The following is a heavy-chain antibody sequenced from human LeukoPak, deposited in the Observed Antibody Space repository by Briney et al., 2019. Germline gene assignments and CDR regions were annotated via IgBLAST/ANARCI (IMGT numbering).Heavy chain of an antibody. D-gene: IGHD6-19*01. CDR3: ARRHSSGWYSRKDAFDI. J-gene: IGHJ3*02. CDR1: GYSISSGYY. Sequence: SETLSLTCTVSGYSISSGYYWGWIRQPPGKGLEWIGEINHSGSTNYNPSLKSRVTISVDTSKNQFSLKLSSVTAADTAVYYCARRHSSGWYSRKDAFDIWGQGTMVTVSS. CDR2: INHSGST. V-gene: IGHV4-38-2*02.